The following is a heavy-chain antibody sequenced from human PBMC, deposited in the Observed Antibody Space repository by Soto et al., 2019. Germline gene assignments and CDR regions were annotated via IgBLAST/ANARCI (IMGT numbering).Heavy chain of an antibody. Sequence: SGSLSLTCAVSGGTISISVFYWSWIRQHPGKGLEWIGYIYYSGSNYYNPSLKSRVTISVDTSKNQFSLKLSSVTAADTAVYYCARVGELQLRYYFDYWGQGTLVTVSS. CDR2: IYYSGSN. J-gene: IGHJ4*02. D-gene: IGHD3-16*01. CDR1: GGTISISVFY. CDR3: ARVGELQLRYYFDY. V-gene: IGHV4-31*11.